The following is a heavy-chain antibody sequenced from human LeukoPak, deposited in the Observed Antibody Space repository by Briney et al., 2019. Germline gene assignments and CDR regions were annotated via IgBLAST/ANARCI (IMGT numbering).Heavy chain of an antibody. CDR1: GFTFTTYW. D-gene: IGHD2-2*01. CDR2: IKQDGTEK. V-gene: IGHV3-7*01. CDR3: ARPRGCGSSRCNNFDY. J-gene: IGHJ4*02. Sequence: GGSLRLSCAASGFTFTTYWMSWVRQPPGKGLEWVANIKQDGTEKYYVDSVKGRFTISRDYAKNSLYLQMNRLRAEDTAVYYCARPRGCGSSRCNNFDYWGQGTLVTVSS.